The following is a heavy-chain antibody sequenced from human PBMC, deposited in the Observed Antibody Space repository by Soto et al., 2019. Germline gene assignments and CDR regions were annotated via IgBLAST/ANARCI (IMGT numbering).Heavy chain of an antibody. CDR3: ARQCSGWYVDY. J-gene: IGHJ4*02. CDR1: GGSISSYY. D-gene: IGHD6-19*01. CDR2: IYYSGST. Sequence: SETLSLTCTVSGGSISSYYCSWIRQPPGKGLEWIGYIYYSGSTNYNPSLKSRVTISVDTSKNQFSLKLSSVTAADTAVYYCARQCSGWYVDYWGQGTLVTVSS. V-gene: IGHV4-59*08.